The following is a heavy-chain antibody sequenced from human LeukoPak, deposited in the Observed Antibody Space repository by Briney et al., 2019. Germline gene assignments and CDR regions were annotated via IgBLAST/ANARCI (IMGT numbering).Heavy chain of an antibody. J-gene: IGHJ4*02. V-gene: IGHV1-46*01. CDR1: GYTFTSYF. CDR2: INPSDRST. Sequence: ASVKVSCKASGYTFTSYFMHWVRQAPGQGLEWMGIINPSDRSTSYAQKFQGRVTVARDTSTSTVYMELRSLRSDDTAVYYCARDRGQYDYVWGSYRGIDYWGQGTLVTVSS. CDR3: ARDRGQYDYVWGSYRGIDY. D-gene: IGHD3-16*02.